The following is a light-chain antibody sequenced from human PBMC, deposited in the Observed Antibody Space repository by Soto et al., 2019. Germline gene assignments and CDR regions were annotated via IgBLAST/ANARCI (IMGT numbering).Light chain of an antibody. CDR3: CSYAGSDTHVI. V-gene: IGLV2-23*01. J-gene: IGLJ2*01. Sequence: QSALTQPASVSGSPGQSITISCTGASSDLGSYNLVSWYQQHPGKAPKLMIYEGSQRPSGVSNRFSGSKSGNTASLTISGRQAEDEADYYCCSYAGSDTHVIFGGGTKLTVL. CDR2: EGS. CDR1: SSDLGSYNL.